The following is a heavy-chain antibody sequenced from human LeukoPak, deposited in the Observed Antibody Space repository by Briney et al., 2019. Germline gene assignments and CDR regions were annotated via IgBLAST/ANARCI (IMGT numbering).Heavy chain of an antibody. Sequence: ARSLRLSCAASGCSFSNYDMHWVRQAPGKGLEWVAVIWYDGSNKYYADSVKGRFTISRDNSKNTLYLQMNSLRVEDTAVYYCARGDPTVTTKQNFDYWGQGTLVTVSS. CDR3: ARGDPTVTTKQNFDY. D-gene: IGHD4-17*01. V-gene: IGHV3-33*01. CDR2: IWYDGSNK. CDR1: GCSFSNYD. J-gene: IGHJ4*02.